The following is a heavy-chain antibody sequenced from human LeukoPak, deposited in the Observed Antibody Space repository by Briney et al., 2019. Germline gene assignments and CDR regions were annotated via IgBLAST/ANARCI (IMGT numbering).Heavy chain of an antibody. CDR3: ARDPTTGGY. V-gene: IGHV3-64*01. J-gene: IGHJ4*02. CDR2: ISSNGGST. Sequence: GGSLRLSCAASGFTFSSYAMHWVRQAPGKGLEYVSAISSNGGSTYYANSVKGRFTISRDNSKNTLYLQMGSLRAEDMAVYYCARDPTTGGYWGQGTLVTVSS. CDR1: GFTFSSYA. D-gene: IGHD1-1*01.